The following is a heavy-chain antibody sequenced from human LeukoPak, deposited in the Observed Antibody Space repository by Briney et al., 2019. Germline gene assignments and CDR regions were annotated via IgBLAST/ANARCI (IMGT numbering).Heavy chain of an antibody. CDR3: ARVFRLAAAGHDAFDI. J-gene: IGHJ3*02. Sequence: SETLSLTCTVSGGSISSSDYYWGWIRQPPGKGLEWGGNIYYSGSTYYNPSLKSRVTISIDTSKSQFSLKLSSVTAADTAVYYCARVFRLAAAGHDAFDIWGQGTVVTVSS. D-gene: IGHD6-13*01. CDR2: IYYSGST. V-gene: IGHV4-39*07. CDR1: GGSISSSDYY.